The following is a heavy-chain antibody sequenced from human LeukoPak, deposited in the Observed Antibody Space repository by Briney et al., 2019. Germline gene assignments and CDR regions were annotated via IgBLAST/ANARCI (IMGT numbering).Heavy chain of an antibody. Sequence: GGSLRLSCAASGFTFSTSSMSWVRQAPGKGLEWVANIKQDGSEKNYVDSVKGRFTTSRDNAKNSLYLQINSLRAEDTAVYYCARNWRSIDYWGQGTLVTVSS. CDR3: ARNWRSIDY. CDR2: IKQDGSEK. V-gene: IGHV3-7*01. J-gene: IGHJ4*02. CDR1: GFTFSTSS. D-gene: IGHD3-3*01.